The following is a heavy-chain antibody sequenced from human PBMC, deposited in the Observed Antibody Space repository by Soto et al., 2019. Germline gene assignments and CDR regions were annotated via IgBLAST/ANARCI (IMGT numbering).Heavy chain of an antibody. V-gene: IGHV4-31*03. J-gene: IGHJ4*02. CDR3: ARDPIAAAGFDY. CDR1: GGSISSGGYY. Sequence: SETLSLTCTVSGGSISSGGYYWSWIRQHPGKGLEWIGYIYYSGSTYYNPSLKSRVTISVDTSKNQFSLKLSSVTAADTAVYYCARDPIAAAGFDYWGQGTLVTVSS. CDR2: IYYSGST. D-gene: IGHD6-13*01.